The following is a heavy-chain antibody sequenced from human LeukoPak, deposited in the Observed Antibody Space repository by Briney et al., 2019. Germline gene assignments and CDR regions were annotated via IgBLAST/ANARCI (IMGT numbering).Heavy chain of an antibody. Sequence: KPSETLSLTCTVSGGSIRSYYWSWIRQPPGKGLEWIGYIYYSGSTNYNPSLKSRVSISVDTSKNQFSLKLSSVTAADTAVYYCVRTGSTVTMLYPFDHWGQGTLVTVSS. CDR3: VRTGSTVTMLYPFDH. V-gene: IGHV4-59*01. D-gene: IGHD4-17*01. CDR1: GGSIRSYY. J-gene: IGHJ4*02. CDR2: IYYSGST.